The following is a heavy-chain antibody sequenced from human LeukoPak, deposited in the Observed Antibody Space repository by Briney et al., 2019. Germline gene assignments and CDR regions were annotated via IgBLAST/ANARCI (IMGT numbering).Heavy chain of an antibody. J-gene: IGHJ4*02. CDR3: ARELNYYDYNGYYY. V-gene: IGHV4-39*07. CDR2: IYYSGST. D-gene: IGHD3-22*01. CDR1: GGSISSSSYY. Sequence: SETLSLTCTVSGGSISSSSYYWGWIRQPPGKGLEWIGSIYYSGSTYYNPSLKSRVTISVDTSKNQFSLKLSSVTAADTAVYYCARELNYYDYNGYYYWGQGNLVTVSS.